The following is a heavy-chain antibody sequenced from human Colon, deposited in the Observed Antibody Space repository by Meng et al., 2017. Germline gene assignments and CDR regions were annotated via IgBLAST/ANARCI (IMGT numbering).Heavy chain of an antibody. CDR1: GVSMSSYY. J-gene: IGHJ5*02. CDR3: ARGRRYNWNDEGPYSFEH. Sequence: SETLSLTCSVSGVSMSSYYWTWIRQPPGKVPEWIGHVYFSGKTSYNPSLKNRVTISVDTSKKQFSLNLKSVSAADTAVYYCARGRRYNWNDEGPYSFEHWGQGILVTVSS. V-gene: IGHV4-59*01. CDR2: VYFSGKT. D-gene: IGHD1-1*01.